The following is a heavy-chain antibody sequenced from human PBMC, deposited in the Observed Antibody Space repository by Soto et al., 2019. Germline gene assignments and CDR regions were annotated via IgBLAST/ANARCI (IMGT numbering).Heavy chain of an antibody. J-gene: IGHJ5*02. Sequence: QVQLVQSGAEVKPPGASVKVSCKASGYIFTTYAMHWVRQAPGQRPEWLGWISPCYDNTEYSRKFQGRVTIATDTAASTVDMDLSSLTSEDTAVYYCARRISAVGTWNWFAHWGPGTLVTV. CDR3: ARRISAVGTWNWFAH. D-gene: IGHD6-19*01. CDR1: GYIFTTYA. CDR2: ISPCYDNT. V-gene: IGHV1-3*01.